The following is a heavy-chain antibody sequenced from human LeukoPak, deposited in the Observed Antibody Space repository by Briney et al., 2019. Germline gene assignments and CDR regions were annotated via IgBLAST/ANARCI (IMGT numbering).Heavy chain of an antibody. V-gene: IGHV1-2*02. CDR2: INPNSGVT. J-gene: IGHJ6*02. Sequence: ASVKVSCKASGYTFTGYNMHWVRQAPGQGLEWMGWINPNSGVTNYAQKFQGRVTMTRDTSISTAYMELSSLRSEDTAVYYCARKDTTKGYYYYGMDVWGQGTTVTVSS. D-gene: IGHD1-14*01. CDR1: GYTFTGYN. CDR3: ARKDTTKGYYYYGMDV.